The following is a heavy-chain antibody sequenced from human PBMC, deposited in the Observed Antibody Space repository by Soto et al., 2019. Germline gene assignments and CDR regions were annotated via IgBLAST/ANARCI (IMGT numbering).Heavy chain of an antibody. Sequence: EVQLAESGGGLVQPGGSLRLSCAASGFTLSSYAMNWVRQAPGKGLEWVSYISSSSSNIQYAGSVKGRFTISRDNAKNSLYLQMNSLIDDDTAGYFCARDCSLGNRWCRWFDPWGQGTLVTVSS. J-gene: IGHJ5*02. CDR3: ARDCSLGNRWCRWFDP. V-gene: IGHV3-48*02. CDR1: GFTLSSYA. D-gene: IGHD2-8*02. CDR2: ISSSSSNI.